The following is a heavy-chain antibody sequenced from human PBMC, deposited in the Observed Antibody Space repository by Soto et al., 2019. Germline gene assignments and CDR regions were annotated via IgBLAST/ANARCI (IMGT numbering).Heavy chain of an antibody. CDR3: ARDLWGYXGTDCYPLDV. Sequence: SEALSLTCTVSGGTISRYYWSWIRQPPGKGLEWIGYMYNTGSTVYNPSFKSRVTISVDTSKNQFSLKLNSVTAADTAVYYCARDLWGYXGTDCYPLDVWGQGTTVTVSS. CDR1: GGTISRYY. J-gene: IGHJ6*02. CDR2: MYNTGST. V-gene: IGHV4-59*01. D-gene: IGHD2-21*02.